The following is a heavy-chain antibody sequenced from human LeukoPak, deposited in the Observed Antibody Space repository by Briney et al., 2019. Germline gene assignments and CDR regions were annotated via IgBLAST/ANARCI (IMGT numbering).Heavy chain of an antibody. CDR2: IYYSGST. Sequence: PSETLSLTCTVSGVSISSYYWIWIRQPPGKGLEWIGYIYYSGSTKYNPSLKSRVTISVDTSRNQFSLKLSSVNAADTAVYYCALGGYCGRSSCYSFDYWGQAALVTVSS. CDR3: ALGGYCGRSSCYSFDY. J-gene: IGHJ4*02. V-gene: IGHV4-59*01. CDR1: GVSISSYY. D-gene: IGHD2-2*01.